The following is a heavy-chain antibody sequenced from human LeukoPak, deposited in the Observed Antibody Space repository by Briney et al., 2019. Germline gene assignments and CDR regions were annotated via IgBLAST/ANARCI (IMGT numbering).Heavy chain of an antibody. CDR3: ARVDGDYGPFDY. CDR2: ISYDGSNK. V-gene: IGHV3-30*04. D-gene: IGHD4-17*01. J-gene: IGHJ4*02. CDR1: GFTFSSYA. Sequence: GGSLRLSCAASGFTFSSYARHWVRQAPGKGLEWMAVISYDGSNKYYADSMNRGFPISRDNCKNTLYLQMNSLRLEDKAVYYCARVDGDYGPFDYWGQGSLVTVCS.